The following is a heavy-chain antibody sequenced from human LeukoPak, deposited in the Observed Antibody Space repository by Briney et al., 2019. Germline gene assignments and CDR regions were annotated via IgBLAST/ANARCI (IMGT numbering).Heavy chain of an antibody. V-gene: IGHV7-4-1*02. CDR2: INTNTGNP. Sequence: GASVKASYKASGYTFTTYAMNWVRQAPGQGLEWMGWINTNTGNPTYAQGFTGRFVFSLDTSVSTAYLQISSLRAADTAVYYCARFSRGYYYGSGSSPTNNWFDPWGQGTLVTVSS. J-gene: IGHJ5*02. CDR3: ARFSRGYYYGSGSSPTNNWFDP. D-gene: IGHD3-10*01. CDR1: GYTFTTYA.